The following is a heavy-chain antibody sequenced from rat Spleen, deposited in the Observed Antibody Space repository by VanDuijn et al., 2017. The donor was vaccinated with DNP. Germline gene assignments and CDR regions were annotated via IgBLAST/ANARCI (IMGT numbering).Heavy chain of an antibody. CDR3: AIQLGVFDY. D-gene: IGHD5-1*01. V-gene: IGHV3-3*01. CDR2: INGAGNT. J-gene: IGHJ2*01. Sequence: VQRQESGPGLQKPSQSLSLTCSVTGYSSNSSFRWTWIRKFPGNKLEWMGYINGAGNTNYNPSLKSRISITRDTSKNQFFLQVNSVTTVDSGTYYCAIQLGVFDYWGQGVMVTVSS. CDR1: GYSSNSSFR.